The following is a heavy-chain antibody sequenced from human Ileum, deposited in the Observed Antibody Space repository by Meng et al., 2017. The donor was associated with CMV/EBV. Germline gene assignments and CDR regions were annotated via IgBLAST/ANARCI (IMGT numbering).Heavy chain of an antibody. V-gene: IGHV4-30-4*01. D-gene: IGHD6-19*01. J-gene: IGHJ4*02. Sequence: VQLRESGPGLVKPSQTLSLTCTVSGDSLSTGDYYWSWIRQPPGKGPEWIGYIYYSGSTLYNPSLKSPVTISLDKSKNQFSLRLRSVTAADTAVYFCAREGGGWYFDSWGQGTLVTVSS. CDR2: IYYSGST. CDR3: AREGGGWYFDS. CDR1: GDSLSTGDYY.